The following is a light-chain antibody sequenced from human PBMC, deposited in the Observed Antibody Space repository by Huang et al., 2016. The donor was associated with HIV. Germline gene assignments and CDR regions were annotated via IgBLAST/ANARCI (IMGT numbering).Light chain of an antibody. Sequence: DIVMTQSPDSLTVSLGERATINCRSSQSLFFSSNKRSYLDWYQKKPGQPPKLVISWASARESGVPYRFSGSGSETHFTLTINSLQAEDVAVYYCQQYYHNPLTFGGGTKVEI. CDR3: QQYYHNPLT. CDR1: QSLFFSSNKRSY. J-gene: IGKJ4*01. CDR2: WAS. V-gene: IGKV4-1*01.